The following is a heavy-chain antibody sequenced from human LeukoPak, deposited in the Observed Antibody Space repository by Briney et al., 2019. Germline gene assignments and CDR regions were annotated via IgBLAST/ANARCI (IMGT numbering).Heavy chain of an antibody. CDR3: AAHTYYFSSGSFGH. D-gene: IGHD3-10*01. J-gene: IGHJ4*02. CDR2: MNPSSGNT. V-gene: IGHV1-8*01. CDR1: GYSFSSSD. Sequence: ASVKVSCKASGYSFSSSDINWVRQATGQGPEWIRWMNPSSGNTGYAQRFQGRVTMTRDTSTSTAYLELSSLTSEDTAVYYCAAHTYYFSSGSFGHWGQGTLVTVSS.